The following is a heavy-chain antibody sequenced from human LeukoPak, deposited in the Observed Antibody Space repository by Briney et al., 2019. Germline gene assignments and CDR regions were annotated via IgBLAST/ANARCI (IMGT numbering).Heavy chain of an antibody. D-gene: IGHD3-3*01. CDR1: GGSVSSGSYY. CDR3: ALFWSGQTYNWFDP. Sequence: SETLSLTCTVSGGSVSSGSYYWSWIRQPPGKGLEWIGYIYYSGSTNYNPSLKSRVTISVDTSKNQFSLKLSSVTAADMAVYYCALFWSGQTYNWFDPWGQGTLVTVSS. J-gene: IGHJ5*02. V-gene: IGHV4-61*01. CDR2: IYYSGST.